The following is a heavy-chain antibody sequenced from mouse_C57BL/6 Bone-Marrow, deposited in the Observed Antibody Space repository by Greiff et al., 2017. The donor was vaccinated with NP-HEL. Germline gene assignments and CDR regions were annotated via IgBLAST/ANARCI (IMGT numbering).Heavy chain of an antibody. CDR2: IDPSDSYT. J-gene: IGHJ4*01. CDR1: GYTFTSYW. Sequence: VQLQQPGAELVRPGTSVKLSCKASGYTFTSYWMHWVKQRPGQGLEWIGVIDPSDSYTNYNQKFKGKATLTVDTSSSTAYLQLSSLTSEDSAVYYCARRIYDGYYYAMDYWGQGTSGTVSS. CDR3: ARRIYDGYYYAMDY. D-gene: IGHD2-3*01. V-gene: IGHV1-59*01.